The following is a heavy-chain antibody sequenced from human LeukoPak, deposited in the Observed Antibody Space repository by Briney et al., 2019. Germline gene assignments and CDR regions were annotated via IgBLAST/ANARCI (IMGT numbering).Heavy chain of an antibody. V-gene: IGHV3-53*01. CDR1: GFTVSDKY. D-gene: IGHD6-6*01. CDR3: AGDSISSPNLDY. CDR2: IYDGDRT. Sequence: PGGSLRLSCAASGFTVSDKYVSWVRQAPGKGLEWVAIIYDGDRTYYTDSVKGRFTLSRDNSKNTLYLQMNSLRAEDTAVYYCAGDSISSPNLDYWGQGTLVTVSS. J-gene: IGHJ4*02.